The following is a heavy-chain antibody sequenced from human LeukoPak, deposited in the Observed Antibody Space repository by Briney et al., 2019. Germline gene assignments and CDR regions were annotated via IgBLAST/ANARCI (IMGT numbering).Heavy chain of an antibody. CDR1: GYTFTGYY. Sequence: ASVKVSRKASGYTFTGYYMHWVRQAPGQGLEWMGWINPNSGGTNYAQKFQGGVTMTRDTSISTAYMELSRLRSDDTAVYYCAREVVGGFITGMKGYFDYWGQGTLVTVSS. J-gene: IGHJ4*02. CDR2: INPNSGGT. D-gene: IGHD1-20*01. CDR3: AREVVGGFITGMKGYFDY. V-gene: IGHV1-2*02.